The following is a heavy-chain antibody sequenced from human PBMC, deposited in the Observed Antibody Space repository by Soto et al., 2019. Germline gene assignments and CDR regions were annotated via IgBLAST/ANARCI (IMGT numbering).Heavy chain of an antibody. D-gene: IGHD3-9*01. CDR3: ARDKDWAFDY. CDR1: GFTFSNYW. CDR2: INSDGSST. Sequence: GGSLRLSCAASGFTFSNYWMHWVRQAPGKGLVWVSRINSDGSSTSYADSVKGRFTISRDNAQNSLFLVMNSLRAEDTAVYYCARDKDWAFDYWGQGTLVTVSS. V-gene: IGHV3-74*01. J-gene: IGHJ4*02.